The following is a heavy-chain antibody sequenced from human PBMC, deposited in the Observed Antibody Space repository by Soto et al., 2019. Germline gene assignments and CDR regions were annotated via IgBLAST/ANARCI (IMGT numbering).Heavy chain of an antibody. D-gene: IGHD2-8*02. CDR1: GFTFSSYE. Sequence: DVQLVESGGSLVQPGGSLRLSCAASGFTFSSYEMNWVRQIPGKGVEWISYINTGSTTIYYADSVKGRFTISRDNAKNSLSLQMNSLRVEDTAIYYCATNTLGSCTATTCTINYGMDVWGQGTTVTVSS. J-gene: IGHJ6*02. CDR2: INTGSTTI. CDR3: ATNTLGSCTATTCTINYGMDV. V-gene: IGHV3-48*03.